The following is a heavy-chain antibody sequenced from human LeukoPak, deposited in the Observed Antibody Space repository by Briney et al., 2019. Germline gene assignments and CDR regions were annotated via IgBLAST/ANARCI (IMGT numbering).Heavy chain of an antibody. D-gene: IGHD4-23*01. CDR1: GSSIRNNDYY. Sequence: SETLSLTCTVSGSSIRNNDYYWGCIRQTPGKGLEWIGGIFYTGSTYSNPSLKSRVTLSIDTSKNHFSLKLTSATAADTGVYFCAALGLGTTEVNHWGQGTRVIVSS. CDR2: IFYTGST. V-gene: IGHV4-39*02. CDR3: AALGLGTTEVNH. J-gene: IGHJ4*02.